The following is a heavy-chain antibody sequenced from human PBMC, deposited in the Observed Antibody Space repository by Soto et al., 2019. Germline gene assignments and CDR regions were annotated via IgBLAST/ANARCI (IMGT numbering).Heavy chain of an antibody. CDR3: ARGGGATSLPRDY. CDR2: IWYDGSNK. V-gene: IGHV3-33*01. CDR1: GFTFSSYG. Sequence: GGSLRLSCAASGFTFSSYGMHWVRQAPGKGLEWVAVIWYDGSNKYYADSVKGRFTISRDNSKNTLYLQMSSLRAEDTAVYCCARGGGATSLPRDYWGQGTLVTVSS. D-gene: IGHD1-26*01. J-gene: IGHJ4*02.